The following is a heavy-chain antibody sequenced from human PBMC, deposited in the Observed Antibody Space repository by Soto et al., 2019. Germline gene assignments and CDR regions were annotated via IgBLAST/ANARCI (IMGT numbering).Heavy chain of an antibody. CDR1: GGSIISYY. Sequence: SETLSLTCTVSGGSIISYYCIFIRHPPFKGLEWIGDIYYSGTTNYSPSLKSRVAISLDTSENQFSLKLTSVTAADTAVYFCARKYCSSTFCSPFDYWGQGTLVTVSS. V-gene: IGHV4-59*01. CDR2: IYYSGTT. CDR3: ARKYCSSTFCSPFDY. D-gene: IGHD2-2*01. J-gene: IGHJ4*02.